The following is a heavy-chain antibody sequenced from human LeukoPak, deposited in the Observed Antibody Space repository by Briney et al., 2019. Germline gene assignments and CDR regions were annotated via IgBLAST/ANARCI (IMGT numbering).Heavy chain of an antibody. CDR1: GVSFSNYA. CDR2: ISGSGGST. CDR3: AKDYFSRDYSPGDRAFDI. Sequence: GGSLRLSCAVSGVSFSNYAMSWVRQAPGKGLEWVSAISGSGGSTYYADSVKGRFTISRDNSKNTLYLQMNSLRAEDTAVLYCAKDYFSRDYSPGDRAFDIWGQGTMVTVSS. V-gene: IGHV3-23*01. J-gene: IGHJ3*02. D-gene: IGHD2-21*01.